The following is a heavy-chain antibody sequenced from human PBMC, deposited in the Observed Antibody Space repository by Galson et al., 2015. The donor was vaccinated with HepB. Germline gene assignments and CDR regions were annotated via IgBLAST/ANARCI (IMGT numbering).Heavy chain of an antibody. CDR2: ISSSGSTI. CDR3: ARVGYGYSHFDY. J-gene: IGHJ4*02. CDR1: GFTFSSYE. V-gene: IGHV3-48*03. Sequence: SCKASGFTFSSYEMNWVRQAPGKGLEWVSYISSSGSTIYYADSVKGRFTISRDNAKNSLYLQMNSLRAEDTAVYYCARVGYGYSHFDYWGQGTLVTVSS. D-gene: IGHD5-24*01.